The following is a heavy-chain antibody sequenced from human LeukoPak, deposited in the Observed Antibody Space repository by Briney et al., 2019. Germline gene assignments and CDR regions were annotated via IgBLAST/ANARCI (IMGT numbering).Heavy chain of an antibody. CDR1: GGSISSSSYY. CDR2: IYYSGST. D-gene: IGHD3-22*01. Sequence: PSETLSLTCTVSGGSISSSSYYWGWIRQPPGKGLEWIGSIYYSGSTYYNPSLKSRVTISVDTSKNQFSLKLSSVTAADTAVYYCARHEATANYYDSSGCVFDPWGQGTLVTVSS. CDR3: ARHEATANYYDSSGCVFDP. J-gene: IGHJ5*02. V-gene: IGHV4-39*01.